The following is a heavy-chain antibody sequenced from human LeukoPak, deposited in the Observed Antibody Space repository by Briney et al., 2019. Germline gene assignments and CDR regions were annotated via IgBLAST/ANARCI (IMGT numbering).Heavy chain of an antibody. J-gene: IGHJ4*02. CDR3: TTDRDYFFGY. Sequence: GGSLRLSCAASGFTVSSNYMSWVRQAPGKGLEWVSVIYSGGSTYYADSVKGRFTISRDNSKNTLYLQVNSLKTEDTAVYYCTTDRDYFFGYWGQGTLVTVSS. CDR1: GFTVSSNY. CDR2: IYSGGST. V-gene: IGHV3-66*01.